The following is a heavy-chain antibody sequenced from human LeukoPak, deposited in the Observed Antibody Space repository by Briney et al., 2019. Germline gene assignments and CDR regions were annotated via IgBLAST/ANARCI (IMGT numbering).Heavy chain of an antibody. V-gene: IGHV4-31*03. D-gene: IGHD4-17*01. J-gene: IGHJ4*02. CDR3: AKVPNTINDYGVPH. CDR1: GGSISSGGYY. CDR2: IYYSGST. Sequence: SQTLSLTCTVSGGSISSGGYYWSWIRQHPGKGLEWIGYIYYSGSTYYNPSLKSRVTISVDTSKNQFSLNLSSVTAADTAVYYCAKVPNTINDYGVPHWGQGTLVTVSS.